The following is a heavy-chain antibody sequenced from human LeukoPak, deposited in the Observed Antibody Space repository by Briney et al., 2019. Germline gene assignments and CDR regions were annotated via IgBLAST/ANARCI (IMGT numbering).Heavy chain of an antibody. J-gene: IGHJ4*02. CDR1: GYTFTSYY. V-gene: IGHV1-46*01. CDR2: FNPSGAST. CDR3: ARSPHILTGENFDY. Sequence: ASVKVSCKASGYTFTSYYIHWVRQAPGRGLEWMGIFNPSGASTTYAQKFQGRVTSTRDMSTSTAYMELSSLRSEDTAVYYCARSPHILTGENFDYWGQGTLVTVSS. D-gene: IGHD3-9*01.